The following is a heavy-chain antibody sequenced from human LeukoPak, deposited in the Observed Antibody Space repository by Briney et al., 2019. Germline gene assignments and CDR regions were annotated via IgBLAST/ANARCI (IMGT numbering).Heavy chain of an antibody. CDR3: ARERPEGYCSSTSCYYFDY. Sequence: ASVKVSCKASGYTFTSYYMHWVRQAPGQGLEWMGIINPSGGSTSYAQKFQGRVTMTRDTSTSTVYMELSSLRSEDTAVYYCARERPEGYCSSTSCYYFDYWGQGTLVTVSS. D-gene: IGHD2-2*01. V-gene: IGHV1-46*01. CDR2: INPSGGST. CDR1: GYTFTSYY. J-gene: IGHJ4*02.